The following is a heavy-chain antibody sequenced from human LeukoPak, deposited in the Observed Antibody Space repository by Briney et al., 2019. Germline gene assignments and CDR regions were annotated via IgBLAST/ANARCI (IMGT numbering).Heavy chain of an antibody. D-gene: IGHD3-22*01. CDR1: GYSFADYY. CDR3: ARVTGYMIEDYFDY. V-gene: IGHV1-2*02. CDR2: IKPNSGGT. J-gene: IGHJ4*02. Sequence: ASVKVSCKASGYSFADYYMHWVRQAPGQGLEWMGWIKPNSGGTRSAQKFQGRVTMTRDTSISTAYMELSSLRYDDTAVYYCARVTGYMIEDYFDYWGQGTLVTVSS.